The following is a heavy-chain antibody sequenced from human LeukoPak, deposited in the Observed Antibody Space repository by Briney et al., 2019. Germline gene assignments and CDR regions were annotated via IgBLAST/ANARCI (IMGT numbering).Heavy chain of an antibody. CDR2: ISSGSNYI. V-gene: IGHV3-21*01. CDR1: GFTFTSYT. J-gene: IGHJ5*02. Sequence: GGSLRLSCAASGFTFTSYTLNWVRQAPGKGLEWVSSISSGSNYIHYADSVKGRFTISRDNAKNSLYLQMNSLRAEDTAVYYCASSAVDPWGQGTLVTVSS. CDR3: ASSAVDP.